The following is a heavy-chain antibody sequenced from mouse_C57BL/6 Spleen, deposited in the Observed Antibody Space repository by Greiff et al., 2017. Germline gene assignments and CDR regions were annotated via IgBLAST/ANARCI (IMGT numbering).Heavy chain of an antibody. CDR3: ARVVDAMDY. CDR2: IDPSDSYT. Sequence: VQLQQPGAELVKPGASVKLSCKASGYTFTSYWMQWVKQRPGQGLEWIGEIDPSDSYTNYNQKFKGKATLTVDTSSSTAYMQLSSLTSEDSAVYYCARVVDAMDYWGQGTSVTVSS. D-gene: IGHD1-1*01. V-gene: IGHV1-50*01. J-gene: IGHJ4*01. CDR1: GYTFTSYW.